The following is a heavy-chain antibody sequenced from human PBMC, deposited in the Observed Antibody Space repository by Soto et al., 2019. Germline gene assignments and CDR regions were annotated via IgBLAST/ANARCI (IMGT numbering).Heavy chain of an antibody. D-gene: IGHD3-10*01. CDR2: ISSSSSTI. Sequence: EVQLVESGGGLVQPGGSLRLSCAASGFTFSSYSMNWVRQAPGKGLEWVSYISSSSSTIYYADSAKGRFTISRDNAKNSVYLQLNSLRAEDTAVYYCARWGDIITMVRGVIITSDYWGQGTLVTVSS. CDR3: ARWGDIITMVRGVIITSDY. V-gene: IGHV3-48*01. CDR1: GFTFSSYS. J-gene: IGHJ4*02.